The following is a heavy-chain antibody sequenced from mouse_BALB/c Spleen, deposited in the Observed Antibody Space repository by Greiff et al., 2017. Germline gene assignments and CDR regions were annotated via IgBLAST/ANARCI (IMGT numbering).Heavy chain of an antibody. CDR3: ARYQFSTMIDY. J-gene: IGHJ2*01. Sequence: VKLQESGPELEKPGASVKISCKASGYTFTNYWLGWVKQRPGHGLEWIGDIYPGGGYTNYNEKFKGKATLTADTSSSTAYMQLSSLTSEDSAVYFCARYQFSTMIDYWGQGTTLTVSS. V-gene: IGHV1-63*02. CDR1: GYTFTNYW. CDR2: IYPGGGYT. D-gene: IGHD2-4*01.